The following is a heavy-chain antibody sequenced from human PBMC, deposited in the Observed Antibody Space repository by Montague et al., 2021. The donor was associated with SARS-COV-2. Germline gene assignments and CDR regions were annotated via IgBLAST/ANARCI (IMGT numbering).Heavy chain of an antibody. CDR1: GFTFSSYW. J-gene: IGHJ4*02. CDR3: AKVGSSSWYFDY. D-gene: IGHD6-13*01. CDR2: IKQDGSEK. Sequence: SLRLSCAASGFTFSSYWMSWVRQAPGKGLEWVANIKQDGSEKYYVDSVKGRFTISRDNAKNSLYLQMNSLRAEDTAVYYCAKVGSSSWYFDYWGQGTLVTVSS. V-gene: IGHV3-7*03.